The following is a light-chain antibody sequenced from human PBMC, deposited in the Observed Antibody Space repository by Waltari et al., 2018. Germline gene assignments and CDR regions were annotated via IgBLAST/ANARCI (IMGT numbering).Light chain of an antibody. V-gene: IGKV3-11*01. J-gene: IGKJ5*01. Sequence: EIVLTQSPVTLSLAPGERATLSCWASQSVGSSLARYQQKPGQAPRLLMYDASNRATGVPARFNGSGSGTDFTLTIISLQSEDSAVYYCQQRSNWPPITFGQGTRLEIK. CDR2: DAS. CDR3: QQRSNWPPIT. CDR1: QSVGSS.